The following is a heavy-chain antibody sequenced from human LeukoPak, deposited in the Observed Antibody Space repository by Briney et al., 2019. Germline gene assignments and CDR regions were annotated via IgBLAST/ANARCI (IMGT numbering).Heavy chain of an antibody. J-gene: IGHJ4*02. CDR3: ARLLEGEMATSNFDY. CDR2: IYYSGST. D-gene: IGHD5-24*01. CDR1: GGSFSGYY. V-gene: IGHV4-39*01. Sequence: SETLSLTCAVYGGSFSGYYWGWIRQPPGKGLEWIGSIYYSGSTYYNPSLKSRVTISVDTSKNQFSLKLSSVTAADTAVYYCARLLEGEMATSNFDYWGQGTLVTVSS.